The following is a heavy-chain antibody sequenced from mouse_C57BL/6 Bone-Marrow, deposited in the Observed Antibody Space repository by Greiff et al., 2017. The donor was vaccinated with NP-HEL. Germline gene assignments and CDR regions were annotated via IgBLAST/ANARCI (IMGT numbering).Heavy chain of an antibody. Sequence: QVQLKQPGAELVKPGASVKLSCKASGYTFTSYWMHWVKQRPGRGLEWIGRIDPNSGGTKYNEKFKSKATLTVDKPSSTAYMQLSSLTSEDSAVYYCARSLFITTVVATFDYWGQGTTLTVSS. D-gene: IGHD1-1*01. CDR1: GYTFTSYW. CDR3: ARSLFITTVVATFDY. J-gene: IGHJ2*01. CDR2: IDPNSGGT. V-gene: IGHV1-72*01.